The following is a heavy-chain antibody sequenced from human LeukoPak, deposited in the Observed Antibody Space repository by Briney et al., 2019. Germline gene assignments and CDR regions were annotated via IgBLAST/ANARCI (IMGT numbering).Heavy chain of an antibody. CDR2: IYNSGRT. D-gene: IGHD4-17*01. CDR3: ARHGDYGDFADY. J-gene: IGHJ4*02. V-gene: IGHV4-59*08. Sequence: SETLSLTCTVSGDSVSSHHWSWIRQPPGEGLEWIGNIYNSGRTNYNPSLMSRVTISVDTSKNQLSLKLTSVTAADTAVYYCARHGDYGDFADYWGQGTLVTVSS. CDR1: GDSVSSHH.